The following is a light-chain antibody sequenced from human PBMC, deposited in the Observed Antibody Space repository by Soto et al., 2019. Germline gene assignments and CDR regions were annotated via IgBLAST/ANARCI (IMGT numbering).Light chain of an antibody. J-gene: IGKJ2*01. CDR2: WAS. V-gene: IGKV4-1*01. CDR3: QQYSTATLMYT. CDR1: QSVLYSSNNKNY. Sequence: DIVMTQSPDSLAVSLGERATINCKSSQSVLYSSNNKNYLTWYQQRPALPPNLLIYWASTRESGVPARFSGSRSLTDFSLTISSLQAEDVAVYYCQQYSTATLMYTFGQGTKLKIK.